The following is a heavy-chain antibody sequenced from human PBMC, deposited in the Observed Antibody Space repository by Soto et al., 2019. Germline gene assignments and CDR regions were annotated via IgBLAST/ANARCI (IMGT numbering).Heavy chain of an antibody. J-gene: IGHJ5*02. Sequence: QITLKESGPTLVKPTQTLTLTCTFSGFSLSSGGAGVGWMRQPPGKGLEWLALIYWNDDKRYSPSLKSRLTITKDASKNQVVLLMTNMDPVDIATYYCAHRGYGNYPRDNWFDPWGQGTLVTVSS. V-gene: IGHV2-5*01. CDR3: AHRGYGNYPRDNWFDP. CDR2: IYWNDDK. CDR1: GFSLSSGGAG. D-gene: IGHD4-17*01.